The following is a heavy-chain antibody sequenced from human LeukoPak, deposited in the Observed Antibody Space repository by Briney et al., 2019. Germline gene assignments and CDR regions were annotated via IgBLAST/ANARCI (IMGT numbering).Heavy chain of an antibody. CDR2: INPNSGGT. Sequence: ASVKVSCKASGYTFTGYYMHWVRQAPGQGLEWMGWINPNSGGTNYAQKFQGRVTMTRDTSISTAYMELSRLRSDDTAVYYCARASGYYDSSGYYRWFDPWGQGTLVTVSS. J-gene: IGHJ5*02. V-gene: IGHV1-2*02. CDR3: ARASGYYDSSGYYRWFDP. D-gene: IGHD3-22*01. CDR1: GYTFTGYY.